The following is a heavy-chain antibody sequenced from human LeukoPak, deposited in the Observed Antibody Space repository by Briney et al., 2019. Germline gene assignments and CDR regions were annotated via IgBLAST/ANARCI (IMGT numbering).Heavy chain of an antibody. J-gene: IGHJ6*02. CDR2: ISSSSSYI. CDR3: ASGLQPLYYYYGMDV. Sequence: GGSLRLSCAASGFTFSSYSMIWVRQAPGKGLEWVSFISSSSSYIYYADSVKGRFTISRDNAKNSLYLQMNSLRAEDTAVYYCASGLQPLYYYYGMDVWGQGTTVTVSS. CDR1: GFTFSSYS. V-gene: IGHV3-21*01. D-gene: IGHD4-4*01.